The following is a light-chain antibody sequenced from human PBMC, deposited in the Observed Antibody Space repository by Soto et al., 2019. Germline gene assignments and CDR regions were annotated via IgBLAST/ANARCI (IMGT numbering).Light chain of an antibody. CDR1: SSDVGGYNY. J-gene: IGLJ1*01. CDR2: EVN. Sequence: QSALTQPAAASGSPGQSVAISCTGTSSDVGGYNYVSWYQQHPGKAPKLVIYEVNKRPSGVPDRFSGSKSGNTASLTVSGLQAEDEADYYCSSYAGRSNVFGTGPKVTVL. V-gene: IGLV2-8*01. CDR3: SSYAGRSNV.